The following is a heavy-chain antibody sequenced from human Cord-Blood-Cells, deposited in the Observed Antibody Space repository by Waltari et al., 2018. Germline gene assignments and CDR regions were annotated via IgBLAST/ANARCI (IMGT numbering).Heavy chain of an antibody. CDR1: GGTFRSYA. D-gene: IGHD1-26*01. Sequence: QVQLVQSGAEVKKPGSSVKVSCKASGGTFRSYAISWVRQAPGQGLEWMGGIIPIFGTANYAQKFQGRVTITADESTSTAYMELSSLRSEDTAVYYCARKDSGSYYYYYGMDVWGQGTTVTVSS. CDR3: ARKDSGSYYYYYGMDV. J-gene: IGHJ6*02. CDR2: IIPIFGTA. V-gene: IGHV1-69*01.